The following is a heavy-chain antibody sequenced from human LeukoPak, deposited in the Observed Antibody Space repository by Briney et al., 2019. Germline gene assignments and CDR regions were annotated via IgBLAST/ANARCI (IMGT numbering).Heavy chain of an antibody. J-gene: IGHJ4*02. D-gene: IGHD3-22*01. CDR2: IYYSGST. Sequence: SETLSLTCTVSSGSISSSTYYWGWIRQPPGKGLEWIGYIYYSGSTNHNPSLKSRVTISVDTSKNQLSLKLTSVLAADTAVYYCARGKDYYDTSGYPTFHYWGQGTLVTVSS. V-gene: IGHV4-61*05. CDR3: ARGKDYYDTSGYPTFHY. CDR1: SGSISSSTYY.